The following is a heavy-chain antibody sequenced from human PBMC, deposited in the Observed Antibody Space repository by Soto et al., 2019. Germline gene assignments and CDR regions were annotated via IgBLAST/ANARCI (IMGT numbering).Heavy chain of an antibody. Sequence: QVQLVESGGGVVQPGTSLRLSCAASGFTFSSYGLHWVRQAPGKGLEWLAAMWYDGSKTYYGDSVEGRFTISRDDSKNTLYLQMNSLSAEDTAVYYCARDPGTFSYRFDYWGQGTLVIVSS. CDR3: ARDPGTFSYRFDY. D-gene: IGHD6-13*01. CDR1: GFTFSSYG. J-gene: IGHJ4*02. CDR2: MWYDGSKT. V-gene: IGHV3-33*01.